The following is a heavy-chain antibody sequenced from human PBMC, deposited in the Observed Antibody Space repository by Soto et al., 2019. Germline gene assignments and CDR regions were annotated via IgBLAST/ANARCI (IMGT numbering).Heavy chain of an antibody. CDR1: EFSFSNYW. CDR2: INSDGTIT. D-gene: IGHD3-22*01. Sequence: GGSLRLSCAAPEFSFSNYWMHWVRQAPGKGLVWVSRINSDGTITTYAESVKGRFTITRDNVKNLLYLEMNNLGAEDTAVYYCAFKQNRYYYDSLYFQNWGPGTLVTVSS. V-gene: IGHV3-74*03. CDR3: AFKQNRYYYDSLYFQN. J-gene: IGHJ4*01.